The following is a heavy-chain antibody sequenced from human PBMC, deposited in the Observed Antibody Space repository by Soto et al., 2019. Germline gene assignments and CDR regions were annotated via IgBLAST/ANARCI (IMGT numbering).Heavy chain of an antibody. D-gene: IGHD2-15*01. CDR2: ISYDGSNK. CDR3: AKDGAGRHYFDY. CDR1: GFTFSSYG. J-gene: IGHJ4*02. Sequence: ESGGGVVQPGRSLRLSCAASGFTFSSYGMHWVRQAPGKGLEWVAVISYDGSNKYYADSVKGRFTISRDNSKNTLYLQMNSLRAEDTAVYYCAKDGAGRHYFDYWGQGTLVTVSS. V-gene: IGHV3-30*18.